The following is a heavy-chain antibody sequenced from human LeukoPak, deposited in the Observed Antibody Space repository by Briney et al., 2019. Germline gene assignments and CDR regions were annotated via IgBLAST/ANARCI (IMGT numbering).Heavy chain of an antibody. CDR1: GGSISSSSYY. Sequence: SETLSLTCTVSGGSISSSSYYWGWIRQPPGKGLEWIGSIYYSGSTYYNPSLKSRVTISVDTSKNQFSLKLSSVTAADTAVYYCARRGKDGYDILTGYGNHFDYWGQGTLVTVSS. CDR2: IYYSGST. V-gene: IGHV4-39*01. CDR3: ARRGKDGYDILTGYGNHFDY. J-gene: IGHJ4*02. D-gene: IGHD3-9*01.